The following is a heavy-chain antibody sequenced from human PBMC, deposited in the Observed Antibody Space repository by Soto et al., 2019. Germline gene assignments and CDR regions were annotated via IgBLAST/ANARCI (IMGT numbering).Heavy chain of an antibody. CDR2: ISSSSSYI. V-gene: IGHV3-21*01. CDR3: ARNYAGHSSGWPSYYYYYMDV. J-gene: IGHJ6*03. D-gene: IGHD6-19*01. Sequence: GGSLRLSCAASEFTFSTFSMNWVRQAPGKGLERVSSISSSSSYIYYADSVRGRFTISRDNAKNSLYLQMNSLRAEDTAVYYCARNYAGHSSGWPSYYYYYMDVWGKGTTVTVSS. CDR1: EFTFSTFS.